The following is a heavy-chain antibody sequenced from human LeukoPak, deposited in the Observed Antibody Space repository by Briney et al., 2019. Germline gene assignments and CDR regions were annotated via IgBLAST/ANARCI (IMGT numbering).Heavy chain of an antibody. CDR3: ARESNSSGWYPGGFDY. Sequence: GGSLRLSCAASGFSFSDYYMSWIRQAPGKGLEWVSYISSNGSSIYYADSVKGRFTISRDNANNSLYLQMNSLRAEDTAVYYCARESNSSGWYPGGFDYWGQGALVTVSS. J-gene: IGHJ4*02. CDR1: GFSFSDYY. V-gene: IGHV3-11*04. D-gene: IGHD6-19*01. CDR2: ISSNGSSI.